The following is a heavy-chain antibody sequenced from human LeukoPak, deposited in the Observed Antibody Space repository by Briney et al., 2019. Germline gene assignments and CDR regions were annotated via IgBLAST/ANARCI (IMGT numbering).Heavy chain of an antibody. V-gene: IGHV3-23*01. CDR2: ITSSGGTT. D-gene: IGHD4-23*01. CDR1: GFTFSNYA. J-gene: IGHJ5*02. CDR3: AKDPKVNSAS. Sequence: GGSLRLSCAASGFTFSNYAMSWVRQAPGRGLEWVSTITSSGGTTYYADSVKGRFTISRDNSKNTLYLQMNNLRAEDTAVYYCAKDPKVNSASWGLGTLVTVSS.